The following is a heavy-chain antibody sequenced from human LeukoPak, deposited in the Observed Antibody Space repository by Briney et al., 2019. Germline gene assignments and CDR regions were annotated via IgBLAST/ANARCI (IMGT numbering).Heavy chain of an antibody. J-gene: IGHJ4*02. Sequence: PGGSLRLSXAASGFTFSSYAMSWVRQAPGKGLEWVSTISGSGDSTYSTDSVKGRFTISRDNSKNTLYLQMNGLRAEDTAVYYCAKESGYSIDWYDYWGQGTLVTVSS. CDR3: AKESGYSIDWYDY. V-gene: IGHV3-23*01. CDR2: ISGSGDST. CDR1: GFTFSSYA. D-gene: IGHD6-19*01.